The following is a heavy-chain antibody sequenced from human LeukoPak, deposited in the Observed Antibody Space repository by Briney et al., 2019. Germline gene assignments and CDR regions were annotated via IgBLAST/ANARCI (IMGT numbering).Heavy chain of an antibody. V-gene: IGHV4-34*01. CDR2: IHPTGSP. CDR3: ARGIDEYKQGH. Sequence: TSETLSLTCAVYGGSFGGYYWNWIRQSPGNGLEWMVEIHPTGSPYYNPSLKGRVTISVDTSKTQFSLTLTSVTAADTAVYYCARGIDEYKQGHWGHGTLVTVAS. D-gene: IGHD5-24*01. J-gene: IGHJ4*01. CDR1: GGSFGGYY.